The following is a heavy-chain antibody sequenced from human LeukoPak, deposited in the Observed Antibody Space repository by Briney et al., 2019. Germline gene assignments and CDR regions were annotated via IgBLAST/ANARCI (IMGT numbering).Heavy chain of an antibody. V-gene: IGHV3-23*01. CDR3: AREKFPLLIYFDY. Sequence: GGSLRLSCAASGFTFSSYGMSWVRQAPGKGLEWVSAISGSGGSTYYADSVKGRFTISRDNSKNTLYLQMNSLRAEDTAVYYCAREKFPLLIYFDYWGQGTLVTVSS. CDR2: ISGSGGST. D-gene: IGHD2-15*01. CDR1: GFTFSSYG. J-gene: IGHJ4*02.